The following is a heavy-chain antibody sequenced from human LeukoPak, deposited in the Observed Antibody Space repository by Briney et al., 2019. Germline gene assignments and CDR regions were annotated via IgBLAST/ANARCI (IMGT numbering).Heavy chain of an antibody. J-gene: IGHJ5*02. CDR3: ARAYSSSWYWNWFDP. CDR2: IYPTGST. D-gene: IGHD6-13*01. V-gene: IGHV4-38-2*02. CDR1: GYSISSGYF. Sequence: PSETLSLTCTVSGYSISSGYFWGWIRQPPGKGLEWIGNIYPTGSTYYNPSLKSRVTISVDTSKNQFSLKVSSVSAADTAVYYCARAYSSSWYWNWFDPWGQGTLVTVSS.